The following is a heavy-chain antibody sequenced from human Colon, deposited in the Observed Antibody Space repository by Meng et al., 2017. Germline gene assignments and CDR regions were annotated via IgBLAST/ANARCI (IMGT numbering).Heavy chain of an antibody. CDR3: ARDSSGYDY. D-gene: IGHD5-12*01. CDR2: ISSSSSVSTI. CDR1: GFTFSSYE. V-gene: IGHV3-48*03. Sequence: GESLKISCAASGFTFSSYEMNWVRQAPGKGLEWVSYISSSSSVSTIYYADSVKGRFTISRDNAKNSLYLQMNSLRAEDTAVYYCARDSSGYDYWGQGTLVTVSS. J-gene: IGHJ4*02.